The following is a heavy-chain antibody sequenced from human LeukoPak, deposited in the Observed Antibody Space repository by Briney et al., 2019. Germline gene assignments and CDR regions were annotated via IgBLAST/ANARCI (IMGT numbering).Heavy chain of an antibody. CDR1: GFTFSSFT. Sequence: GGSLRLSCAASGFTFSSFTMSWVRQAPGKGLEWVSSISSSGSYVYYADSVEGRFTISRDNSKNTLSLQMDSLRAEDTAVYYCARDRAAFDYWGQGTLVTVSS. V-gene: IGHV3-21*04. CDR2: ISSSGSYV. D-gene: IGHD6-25*01. J-gene: IGHJ4*02. CDR3: ARDRAAFDY.